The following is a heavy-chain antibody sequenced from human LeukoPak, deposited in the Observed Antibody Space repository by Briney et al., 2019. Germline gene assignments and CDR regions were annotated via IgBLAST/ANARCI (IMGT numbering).Heavy chain of an antibody. CDR3: TRGSSGRRDN. D-gene: IGHD6-19*01. Sequence: ASVKVSCRASGYTFTSCDINWVRQATGQGLEWMGWMNPNSGNTGYGQSFRGRITMTRDISIGTAYMELSNLTSEDTAIYYCTRGSSGRRDNWGQGTLVTVSA. CDR2: MNPNSGNT. V-gene: IGHV1-8*01. CDR1: GYTFTSCD. J-gene: IGHJ4*02.